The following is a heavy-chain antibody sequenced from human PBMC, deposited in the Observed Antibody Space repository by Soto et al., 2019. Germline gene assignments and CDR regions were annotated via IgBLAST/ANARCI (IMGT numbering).Heavy chain of an antibody. CDR3: ARDTNYYASGSGVDF. D-gene: IGHD3-10*01. CDR2: ITSNTNYI. V-gene: IGHV3-21*01. CDR1: GFTFSSYS. J-gene: IGHJ4*02. Sequence: GGSLRLSCVASGFTFSSYSMSWVRQAPGEGLEWVSSITSNTNYIHYGDSVKGRFAISRDNAKNSLYLQMNSLRADDTAVYFCARDTNYYASGSGVDFWGQGTLVTVSS.